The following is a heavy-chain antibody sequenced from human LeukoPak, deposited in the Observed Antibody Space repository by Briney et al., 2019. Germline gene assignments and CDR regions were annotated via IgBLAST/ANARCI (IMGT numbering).Heavy chain of an antibody. D-gene: IGHD3-10*01. Sequence: PGGSLRLSCAASGFIFDSFWMTWVRQAPGGGLEWVANINQDGSAKFFVDSVKGRFTISRDNAQNSVFLQLNSLTAEDTAVYYCARDSATSDFDYWGQGTLVTVSS. J-gene: IGHJ4*02. CDR2: INQDGSAK. V-gene: IGHV3-7*04. CDR1: GFIFDSFW. CDR3: ARDSATSDFDY.